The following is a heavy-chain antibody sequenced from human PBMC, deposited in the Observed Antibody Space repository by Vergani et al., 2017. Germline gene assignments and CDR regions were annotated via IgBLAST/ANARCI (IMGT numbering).Heavy chain of an antibody. Sequence: QVQLVQSGAEVKKPGASVKVSCKASGYTFTSYYMHWVRQAPGQGLEWMGIINPSGGSTSYAQKFQGRVTITADESTSTAYMELSSLRSEDTAVYYCARDPRAYYYGSGSQRFDYWGQGTLVTVSS. CDR1: GYTFTSYY. J-gene: IGHJ4*02. D-gene: IGHD3-10*01. CDR3: ARDPRAYYYGSGSQRFDY. CDR2: INPSGGST. V-gene: IGHV1-46*01.